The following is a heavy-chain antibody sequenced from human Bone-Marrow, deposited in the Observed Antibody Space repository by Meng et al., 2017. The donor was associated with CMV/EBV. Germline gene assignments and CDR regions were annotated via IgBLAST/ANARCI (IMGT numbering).Heavy chain of an antibody. J-gene: IGHJ6*02. V-gene: IGHV7-4-1*01. CDR3: ARDRAIAVAGYYYYYGMDV. CDR2: INTNTGNP. Sequence: ASVKVSCKASGYTFTSYAMNWVRQAPGQGLEWMGWINTNTGNPTYAQGFTGRFVFSLDTSVSTAYLQICSLKAEDTAVYYCARDRAIAVAGYYYYYGMDVWDQGTTVTVSS. CDR1: GYTFTSYA. D-gene: IGHD6-19*01.